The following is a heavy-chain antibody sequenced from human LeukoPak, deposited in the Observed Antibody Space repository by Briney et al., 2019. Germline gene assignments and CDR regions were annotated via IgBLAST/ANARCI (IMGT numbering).Heavy chain of an antibody. D-gene: IGHD1-26*01. V-gene: IGHV1-46*01. CDR1: GYTFTGYY. CDR3: VRSLVGATLDVGY. J-gene: IGHJ4*02. CDR2: INPSGGST. Sequence: ASVKVSCKASGYTFTGYYMYWVRQAPGQGLEWMGIINPSGGSTSYAQKFQGRVTMTRDTSTSTVYMELSSLRSEDTAVYYCVRSLVGATLDVGYWGQGTLVTVSS.